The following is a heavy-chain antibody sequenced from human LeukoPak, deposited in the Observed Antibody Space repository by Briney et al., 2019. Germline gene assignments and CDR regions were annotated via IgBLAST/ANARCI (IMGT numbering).Heavy chain of an antibody. CDR3: ARHPHYDTNGLDY. V-gene: IGHV4-59*08. D-gene: IGHD3-22*01. CDR1: GGSISNYY. J-gene: IGHJ4*02. Sequence: SETLSLTCTVSGGSISNYYWSWIRQPPGKGLEWIGYIFNSESTNYNPSLKSRVTISVDTSKNQFSLKLSSVTAADTAVYYCARHPHYDTNGLDYWGQGTLVTVSS. CDR2: IFNSEST.